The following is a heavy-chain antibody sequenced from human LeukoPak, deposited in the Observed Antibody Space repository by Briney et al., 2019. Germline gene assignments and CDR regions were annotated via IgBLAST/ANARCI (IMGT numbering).Heavy chain of an antibody. V-gene: IGHV3-23*01. J-gene: IGHJ4*02. CDR1: GFTFSSYA. D-gene: IGHD4-4*01. CDR2: ISGSGGIT. CDR3: AKDGRVSLYYFDG. Sequence: SGGSLRLSCAASGFTFSSYAMSWVRQAPGKGLEWVSAISGSGGITYYADSVKGRFTISRDNPKNPLYLQMNSLRAEDTAVYYCAKDGRVSLYYFDGWGQGTLVTVSS.